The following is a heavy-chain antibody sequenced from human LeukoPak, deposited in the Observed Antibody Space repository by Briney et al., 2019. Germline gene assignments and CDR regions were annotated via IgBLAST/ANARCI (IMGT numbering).Heavy chain of an antibody. J-gene: IGHJ4*02. CDR3: ARRDGSGSYSLYYFDY. CDR2: IYYSGST. D-gene: IGHD3-10*01. Sequence: SETLSLTCTVSGGSISSSIYYWGWIRQPPGKGLEWIGSIYYSGSTYYNPSLKSRVTISVDTSKNQFSLKLSSVTAADTAVYYCARRDGSGSYSLYYFDYWGPGNLVTVSS. V-gene: IGHV4-39*01. CDR1: GGSISSSIYY.